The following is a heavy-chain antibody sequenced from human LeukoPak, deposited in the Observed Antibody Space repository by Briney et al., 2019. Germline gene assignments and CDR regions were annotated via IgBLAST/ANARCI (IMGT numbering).Heavy chain of an antibody. CDR3: ARRGSTSMFDF. V-gene: IGHV3-30-3*01. J-gene: IGHJ4*02. Sequence: QTGGSLRLSCAASGFTFSSYSMNWVRQAPGKGLEWVALISYDGNNKFYADSVKGRFTISRDNSKNTLYLQMNSLRVEDTAVFYCARRGSTSMFDFWGQGTLVTVSS. D-gene: IGHD2-2*01. CDR1: GFTFSSYS. CDR2: ISYDGNNK.